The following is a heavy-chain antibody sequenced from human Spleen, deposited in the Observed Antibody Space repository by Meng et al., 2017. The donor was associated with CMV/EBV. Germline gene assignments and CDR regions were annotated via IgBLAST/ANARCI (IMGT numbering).Heavy chain of an antibody. J-gene: IGHJ5*02. CDR2: IYYSGRT. V-gene: IGHV4-61*05. CDR1: GGSFGSRSYC. CDR3: ARGSNGWFDP. Sequence: TCSVSGGSFGSRSYCWGWMRRSPGEGLEWIGLIYYSGRTTYNPSLESRVTISIDRSKNQFSLRVNSVTSADTAVYYCARGSNGWFDPWGQGTLVTVSS.